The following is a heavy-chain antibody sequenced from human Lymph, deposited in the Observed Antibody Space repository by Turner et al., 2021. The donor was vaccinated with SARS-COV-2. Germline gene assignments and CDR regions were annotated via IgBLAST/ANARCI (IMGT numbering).Heavy chain of an antibody. CDR1: GGSISSYY. J-gene: IGHJ4*02. CDR2: IFYSGST. Sequence: VPLQESGPGLVKPSETLSLTCTVSGGSISSYYWSWIRQPPGKGLEWIGYIFYSGSTIYNPSLKSRVTISVDTSKNQFSLKLSSVTAADTAVYYCARVIPAGWYYFDYWGQGTLVTVSS. CDR3: ARVIPAGWYYFDY. V-gene: IGHV4-59*01. D-gene: IGHD2-2*01.